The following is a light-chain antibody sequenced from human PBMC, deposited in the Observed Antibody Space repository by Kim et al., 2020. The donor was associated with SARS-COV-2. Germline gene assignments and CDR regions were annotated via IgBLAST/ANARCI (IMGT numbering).Light chain of an antibody. Sequence: PAAIACRCSKSRVQNDGNCYFRWFQQRPGQTPRRLIYKASNRVSGVPDRISGSGSCTDFTLKISRVEAEDVGVYYCWQSTQWPRTFGGGTKVDIK. CDR1: KSRVQNDGNCY. J-gene: IGKJ4*01. CDR3: WQSTQWPRT. V-gene: IGKV2-30*02. CDR2: KAS.